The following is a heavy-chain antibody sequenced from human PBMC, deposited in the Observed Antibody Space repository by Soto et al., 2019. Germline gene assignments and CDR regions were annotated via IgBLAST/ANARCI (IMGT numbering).Heavy chain of an antibody. CDR1: GYTFTSYY. CDR3: ATDLEVGATLFGFDP. J-gene: IGHJ5*02. V-gene: IGHV1-46*01. D-gene: IGHD1-26*01. Sequence: ASVEVSCKASGYTFTSYYMHWVRQAPGQGLEWMGIINPSGGSTSYAQKFQGRVTMTEDTSTDTAYMELSSLRSEDTAVYYCATDLEVGATLFGFDPWGQGTLVTVSS. CDR2: INPSGGST.